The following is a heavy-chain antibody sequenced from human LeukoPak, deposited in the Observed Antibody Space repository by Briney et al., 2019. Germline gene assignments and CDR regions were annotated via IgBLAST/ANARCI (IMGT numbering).Heavy chain of an antibody. V-gene: IGHV4-34*01. CDR3: ARVGGAPLGAFDI. CDR1: GGSFSGYY. Sequence: PSETLSLTCAVYGGSFSGYYWSWIRQPPGKGLEWIGEINHSGSTNYNPSLKGRVTISVDMSKNQFSLRLTSMTAADTAVYYCARVGGAPLGAFDIWGQGTMVTVSS. D-gene: IGHD3-16*01. J-gene: IGHJ3*02. CDR2: INHSGST.